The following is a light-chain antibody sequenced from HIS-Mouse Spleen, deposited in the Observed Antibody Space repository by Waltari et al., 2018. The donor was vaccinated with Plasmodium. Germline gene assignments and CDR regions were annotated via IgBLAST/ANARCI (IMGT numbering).Light chain of an antibody. CDR2: AAS. CDR3: QQNYNTWT. Sequence: DIQMTQSPSSLSASVGDRVTITCRASQSISSYLNWYQQKPGKAPKLLIYAASSLQSGVPSRFRGSGSGTDFTLTIRSLQPEDFATYYCQQNYNTWTFGQGTKVEIK. J-gene: IGKJ1*01. CDR1: QSISSY. V-gene: IGKV1-39*01.